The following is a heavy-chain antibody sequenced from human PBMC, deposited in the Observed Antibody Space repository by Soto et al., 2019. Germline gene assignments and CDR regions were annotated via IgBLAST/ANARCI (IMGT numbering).Heavy chain of an antibody. Sequence: GGSLRLSCAASGFTVSSNYMGWVRQAPGKGLEWVSVIYSGGSTYYADSVKGRFTISRDNSKNTLYLQMNSLRAEDTAVYYCARFYGDYAYFDYWGQGTLVTVSS. CDR1: GFTVSSNY. D-gene: IGHD4-17*01. V-gene: IGHV3-53*01. J-gene: IGHJ4*02. CDR2: IYSGGST. CDR3: ARFYGDYAYFDY.